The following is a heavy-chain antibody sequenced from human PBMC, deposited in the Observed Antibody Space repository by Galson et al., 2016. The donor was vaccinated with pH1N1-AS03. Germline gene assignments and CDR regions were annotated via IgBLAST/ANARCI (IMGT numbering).Heavy chain of an antibody. J-gene: IGHJ4*02. V-gene: IGHV3-7*03. CDR1: GFSFSESW. D-gene: IGHD1-1*01. Sequence: SLRLSCATSGFSFSESWMNWVRQAPGKGLEWVAIIHQDGSEKHYLDSVKGRFTISRDNAKHPIYLQMDTLRPEDTAFYYCARGAGFLVDYWGQGTLITVSS. CDR3: ARGAGFLVDY. CDR2: IHQDGSEK.